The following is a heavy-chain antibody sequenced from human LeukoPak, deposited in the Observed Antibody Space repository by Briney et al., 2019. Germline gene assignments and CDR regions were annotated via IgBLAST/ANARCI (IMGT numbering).Heavy chain of an antibody. J-gene: IGHJ4*02. CDR3: AKDQGSSAPTGFDY. D-gene: IGHD2-2*01. CDR1: GFTFSSYG. Sequence: GGSLRLSCAASGFTFSSYGMHWVRQAPGKGLEWVAFIRYDGSNKYYADSVKGRFTISRDNSKNTPYLQMNSLRAEDTAVYYCAKDQGSSAPTGFDYWGQGTLVTVSS. V-gene: IGHV3-30*02. CDR2: IRYDGSNK.